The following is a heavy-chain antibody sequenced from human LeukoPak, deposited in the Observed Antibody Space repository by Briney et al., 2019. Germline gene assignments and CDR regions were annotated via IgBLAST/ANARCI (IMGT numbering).Heavy chain of an antibody. CDR1: GFTFSSYA. V-gene: IGHV3-23*01. Sequence: PGGSLRLSCAASGFTFSSYAMSWVRQAPGKGLEWVSAISGSGGSTYYADSVKGRFTISRDNSKNTLYLQMNSLRAEDTAVYYCAHQGLLWFGELSYWGQGTLVTVSS. CDR2: ISGSGGST. J-gene: IGHJ4*02. D-gene: IGHD3-10*01. CDR3: AHQGLLWFGELSY.